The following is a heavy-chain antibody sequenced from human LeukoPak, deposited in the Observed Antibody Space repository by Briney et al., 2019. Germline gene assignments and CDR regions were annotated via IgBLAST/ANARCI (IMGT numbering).Heavy chain of an antibody. Sequence: GASVKVSCKTSGYTFTSFGLTWVRQAPGQGLEWMGWITANNGFTQSAQRFQGRITMTTDTSTTTGYLELRSLKSDDTAVYYCARRSSSSFDPWGQGTLVTVSS. V-gene: IGHV1-18*01. CDR3: ARRSSSSFDP. CDR2: ITANNGFT. CDR1: GYTFTSFG. J-gene: IGHJ5*02. D-gene: IGHD6-6*01.